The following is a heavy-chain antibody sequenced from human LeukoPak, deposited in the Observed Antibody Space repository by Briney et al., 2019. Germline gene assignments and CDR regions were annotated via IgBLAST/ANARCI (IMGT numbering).Heavy chain of an antibody. CDR3: AREWDGNWNYVFFGGSRIGAFDI. Sequence: PGGSLRLSCAASGFTFSSYEMNWVRQAPGKGLEWVSYISSSGSTTYYADSVKRRFTIYRGNAKNSLYLQMNSLRAEDTALYYCAREWDGNWNYVFFGGSRIGAFDIWGQGTMVTVSS. D-gene: IGHD1-7*01. CDR2: ISSSGSTT. J-gene: IGHJ3*02. V-gene: IGHV3-48*03. CDR1: GFTFSSYE.